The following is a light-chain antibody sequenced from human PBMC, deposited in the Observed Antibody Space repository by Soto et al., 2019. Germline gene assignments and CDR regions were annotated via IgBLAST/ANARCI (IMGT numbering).Light chain of an antibody. CDR1: QSISSW. CDR2: KAS. J-gene: IGKJ4*01. CDR3: QQYYSTPLT. Sequence: DIQMTQSPSTLSASVGDRVTITCRASQSISSWLAWYQQKPGKAPKLLIYKASSLESGVPSRFSGSGSGTEFTLTISSLQAEDVAVYYCQQYYSTPLTFGGGTKVDIK. V-gene: IGKV1-5*03.